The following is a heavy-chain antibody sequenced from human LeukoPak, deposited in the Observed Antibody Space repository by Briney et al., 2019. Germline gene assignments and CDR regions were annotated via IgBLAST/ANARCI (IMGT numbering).Heavy chain of an antibody. D-gene: IGHD3-3*01. J-gene: IGHJ4*02. CDR2: INPSGGST. CDR1: GYTFTSYY. CDR3: ARSFSPAGYFDY. Sequence: ASVKVSCKSSGYTFTSYYMHWVRQPPGQGLEWMGIINPSGGSTSYAQKFQGRVTMTRDTSTSTVYMELSSLRSEGTGVYYCARSFSPAGYFDYWGQGTLVTVSS. V-gene: IGHV1-46*01.